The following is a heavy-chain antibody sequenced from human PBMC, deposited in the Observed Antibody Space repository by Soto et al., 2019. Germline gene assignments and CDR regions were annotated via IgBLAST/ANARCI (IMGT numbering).Heavy chain of an antibody. CDR1: GGSISSYY. Sequence: PSETLSLTCTVSGGSISSYYWRWIRQPPGKRLEWIGYIYYSGSTNYNPSLKSRVTISVDTSKNQFSLKLSSVTAADTAVYYCARESRGDYYYYGMDVWGQRTTVTVSS. J-gene: IGHJ6*02. CDR3: ARESRGDYYYYGMDV. V-gene: IGHV4-59*01. CDR2: IYYSGST.